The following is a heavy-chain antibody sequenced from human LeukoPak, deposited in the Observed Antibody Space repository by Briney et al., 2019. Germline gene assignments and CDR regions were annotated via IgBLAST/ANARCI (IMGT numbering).Heavy chain of an antibody. CDR2: ISSTSSDI. Sequence: GGSLRLSCAASGFTFSSYSMNWVRQAPGKGLEWVSSISSTSSDIYYADAGGGRFTISRDNDRNSLYLQMNRLRAEDTAVYYCARDRPPGYCSSTSCYPRRGYYYYGMDVWGQGTTVTVSS. D-gene: IGHD2-2*01. CDR1: GFTFSSYS. J-gene: IGHJ6*02. V-gene: IGHV3-21*01. CDR3: ARDRPPGYCSSTSCYPRRGYYYYGMDV.